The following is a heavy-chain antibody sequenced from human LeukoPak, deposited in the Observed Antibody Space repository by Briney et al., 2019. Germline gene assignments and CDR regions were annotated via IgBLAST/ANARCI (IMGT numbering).Heavy chain of an antibody. J-gene: IGHJ4*02. V-gene: IGHV4-61*01. CDR2: IYYSGST. CDR1: GGSVSSGSYY. Sequence: PSETLSLTCTVSGGSVSSGSYYWSWIRQPPGKGLEWIGYIYYSGSTNYNPFLKSRVTISVDTSKNQFSLKLSSVTAADTAVYYCARGAYYLDYWGQGTLVTVSS. CDR3: ARGAYYLDY.